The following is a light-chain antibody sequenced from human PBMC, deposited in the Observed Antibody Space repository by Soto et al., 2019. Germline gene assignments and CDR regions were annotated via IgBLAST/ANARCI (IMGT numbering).Light chain of an antibody. J-gene: IGLJ3*02. CDR3: AAWDDSLSGWV. CDR2: RNN. V-gene: IGLV1-47*01. Sequence: QSVLTQPPSASGTPGQRVTISCSGSSSNIGSNYVYWYQQFPGTAPKLLIYRNNQRPSGVPDRFSGSKSGTSGSLAISGLRSEDEADYYCAAWDDSLSGWVFGGGTKVTVL. CDR1: SSNIGSNY.